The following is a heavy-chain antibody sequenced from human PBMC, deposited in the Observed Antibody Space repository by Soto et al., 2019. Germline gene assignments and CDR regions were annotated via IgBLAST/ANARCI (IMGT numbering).Heavy chain of an antibody. CDR2: IYYSGST. CDR1: GGSISSYY. Sequence: PSETLSLTCTVSGGSISSYYWSWIRQPPGKGLEWIGYIYYSGSTNYNPSLKSQVTISVDTSKNQFSLKLSSVTAADTAVYYCAREVGIAARLIDYWGQGTLVTVS. J-gene: IGHJ4*02. D-gene: IGHD6-6*01. CDR3: AREVGIAARLIDY. V-gene: IGHV4-59*01.